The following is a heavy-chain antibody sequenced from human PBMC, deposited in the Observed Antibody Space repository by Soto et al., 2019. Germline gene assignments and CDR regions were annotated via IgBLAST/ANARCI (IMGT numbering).Heavy chain of an antibody. Sequence: ASVKVSCKASGYTFTSYGISWVRQAPGQGLEWMGWISAYNGNTNYAQKLQGRVTMTTDTSTSTAYMELRSLRSDDTAVYYCARKKYCYCWGGRWDDAFDIGGQGTTVTVSS. CDR1: GYTFTSYG. CDR3: ARKKYCYCWGGRWDDAFDI. CDR2: ISAYNGNT. J-gene: IGHJ3*02. V-gene: IGHV1-18*01. D-gene: IGHD3-3*01.